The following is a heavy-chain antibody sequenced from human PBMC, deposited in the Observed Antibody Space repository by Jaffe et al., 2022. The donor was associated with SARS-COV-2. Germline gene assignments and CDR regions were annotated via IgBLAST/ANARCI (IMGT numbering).Heavy chain of an antibody. CDR1: GFSLSTSGMC. CDR3: ARARYRGSSINAFDI. J-gene: IGHJ3*02. V-gene: IGHV2-70*01. Sequence: QVTLRESGPALVKPTQTLTLTCTFSGFSLSTSGMCVSWIRQPPGKALEWLALIDWDDDKYYSTSLKTRLTISKDTSKNQVVLTMTNMDPVDTATYYCARARYRGSSINAFDIWGQGTMVTVSS. D-gene: IGHD1-26*01. CDR2: IDWDDDK.